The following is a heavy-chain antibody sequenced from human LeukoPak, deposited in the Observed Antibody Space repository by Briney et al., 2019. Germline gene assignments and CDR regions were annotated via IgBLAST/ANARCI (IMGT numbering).Heavy chain of an antibody. CDR2: ISAYNGNT. D-gene: IGHD3-9*01. Sequence: ASVKVSCKASGYTFTSYGISWVRQAPGHGLEWMGWISAYNGNTNYAQKFQGRVTLTAETSTSTAYMELRSLRSDDTAIYYCARDPGQYYDILTGHYTPYYFDYWGQGTLVTVSS. CDR1: GYTFTSYG. J-gene: IGHJ4*02. CDR3: ARDPGQYYDILTGHYTPYYFDY. V-gene: IGHV1-18*01.